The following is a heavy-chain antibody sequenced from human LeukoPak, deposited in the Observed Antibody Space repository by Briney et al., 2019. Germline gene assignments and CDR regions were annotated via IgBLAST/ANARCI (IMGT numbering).Heavy chain of an antibody. J-gene: IGHJ4*02. CDR1: GGSISSYY. V-gene: IGHV4-59*12. CDR3: ARACITIFGVVSEFDY. CDR2: IYYSGST. Sequence: NPSETLSLTCTVSGGSISSYYWSWIRQPPGKGLEWIGYIYYSGSTNYNPSLKSRVTISVDTSKNQFSLKLSSVTAADTAVYYCARACITIFGVVSEFDYWGQGTLVTVSS. D-gene: IGHD3-3*01.